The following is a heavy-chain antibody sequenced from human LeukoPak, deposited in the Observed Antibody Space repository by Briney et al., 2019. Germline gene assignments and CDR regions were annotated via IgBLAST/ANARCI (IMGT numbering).Heavy chain of an antibody. CDR3: ARDWALSNEMWFAP. CDR1: GFTFSDYY. Sequence: GGSLRLSCAASGFTFSDYYMSWIRQAPGKGLEWLSYISTTSSKTNYADSVKGRFTISRDNAKNLLYLQMNSLRAEDTAIYYCARDWALSNEMWFAPWGQGTLVTVSS. J-gene: IGHJ5*02. CDR2: ISTTSSKT. V-gene: IGHV3-11*06. D-gene: IGHD1-1*01.